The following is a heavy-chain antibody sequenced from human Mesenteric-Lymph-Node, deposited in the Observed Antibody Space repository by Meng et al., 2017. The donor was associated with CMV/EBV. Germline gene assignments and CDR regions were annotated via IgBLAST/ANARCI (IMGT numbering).Heavy chain of an antibody. J-gene: IGHJ4*02. CDR2: ISGSGSSYR. D-gene: IGHD3-9*01. CDR1: TVSSYA. V-gene: IGHV3-21*01. CDR3: ARGPYDILTGYPYYLDY. Sequence: TVSSYAMSWVRQAPGKGLEWVSGISGSGSSYRYYADSVKGRFTISRDDAKNSLYLQMDSLRAEDTAVYYCARGPYDILTGYPYYLDYWGQGTLVTVSS.